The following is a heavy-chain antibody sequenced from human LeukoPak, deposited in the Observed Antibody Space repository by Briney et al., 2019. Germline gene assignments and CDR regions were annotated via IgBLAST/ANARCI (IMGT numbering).Heavy chain of an antibody. CDR3: ARDGEDYYYDSSDYFDY. V-gene: IGHV3-74*01. D-gene: IGHD3-22*01. CDR2: INSDGSST. CDR1: GFTFSSYW. Sequence: GGSLRLSCAASGFTFSSYWMHWVRQAPGKGLVWVSRINSDGSSTSYADSVKGRFTISRDNAKNTLYLQMNSLRAEDTAVYYCARDGEDYYYDSSDYFDYWGQGTLVTVSS. J-gene: IGHJ4*02.